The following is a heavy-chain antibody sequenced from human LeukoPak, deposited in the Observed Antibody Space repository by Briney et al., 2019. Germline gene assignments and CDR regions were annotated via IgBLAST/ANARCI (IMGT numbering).Heavy chain of an antibody. CDR2: IYYSGST. V-gene: IGHV4-31*03. Sequence: SQTLSLTCTVSGGSIRSGGYYWSWIRQHPGKGLEWIGYIYYSGSTYYNPSLTSRVSISVDTSKNQFSLKLSSVTAADTAVYYCARSRWSAYCGGDCYTVYFDYWGQGALVTVSS. CDR3: ARSRWSAYCGGDCYTVYFDY. J-gene: IGHJ4*02. CDR1: GGSIRSGGYY. D-gene: IGHD2-21*02.